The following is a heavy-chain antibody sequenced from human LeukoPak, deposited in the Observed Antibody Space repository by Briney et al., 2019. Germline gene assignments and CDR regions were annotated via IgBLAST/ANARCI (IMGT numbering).Heavy chain of an antibody. J-gene: IGHJ6*02. D-gene: IGHD3-10*01. CDR1: GFTFDDYT. CDR3: AKGFRGKYGSGSSDYYGMDV. V-gene: IGHV3-43*01. CDR2: ISWDGGST. Sequence: GGSLRLSCAASGFTFDDYTMHWVRQAPGKGLEWVSLISWDGGSTYYADSVEGRFTISRDNSKNSLYLQMNSLRTEDTALYYCAKGFRGKYGSGSSDYYGMDVWGQGTTVTVSS.